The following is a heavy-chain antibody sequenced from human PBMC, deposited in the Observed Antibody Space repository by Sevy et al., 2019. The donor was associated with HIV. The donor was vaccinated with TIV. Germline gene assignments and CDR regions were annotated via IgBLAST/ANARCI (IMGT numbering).Heavy chain of an antibody. CDR1: GFSFDKFA. J-gene: IGHJ2*01. CDR3: AGETATYYDFWSGYYGGVWYFDL. Sequence: GGSLRLSCEVSGFSFDKFAMNWVRRAPGKGLEWVAGVSYDGSDKKYADSVKGRFTISRDNAKNSLYLQMNSLRDEDTAVYYCAGETATYYDFWSGYYGGVWYFDLWGRGTLVTVSS. V-gene: IGHV3-30*03. CDR2: VSYDGSDK. D-gene: IGHD3-3*01.